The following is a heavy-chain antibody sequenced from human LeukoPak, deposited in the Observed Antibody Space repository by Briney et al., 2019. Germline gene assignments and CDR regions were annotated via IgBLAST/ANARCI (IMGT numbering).Heavy chain of an antibody. Sequence: PSETLSLTCAVSGGSISSGGYSWSWIRQPPGKGLEWIGYIYHSGSTYYNPSLESRVTISVDRSKNQFSLKLSSVTAADTAVYYCASNRYDFWASFDYWGQGTLVTVSS. CDR3: ASNRYDFWASFDY. D-gene: IGHD3-3*01. CDR1: GGSISSGGYS. J-gene: IGHJ4*02. V-gene: IGHV4-30-2*01. CDR2: IYHSGST.